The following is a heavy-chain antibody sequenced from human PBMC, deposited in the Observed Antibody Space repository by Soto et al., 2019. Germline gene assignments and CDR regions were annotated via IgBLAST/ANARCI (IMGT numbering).Heavy chain of an antibody. CDR1: GFSFSTYG. V-gene: IGHV3-33*01. CDR2: IWYDGSNK. J-gene: IGHJ4*02. CDR3: ARDDCSGGRCYPDY. Sequence: QVQLLESGGGVAQPGRSLRLSCAASGFSFSTYGMHWVRQAPGKGLEWVAVIWYDGSNKYYADSVKGRFTISRDNSKNTLYLQMNSLRAEDTAVYYCARDDCSGGRCYPDYWGQGTLVIVSS. D-gene: IGHD2-15*01.